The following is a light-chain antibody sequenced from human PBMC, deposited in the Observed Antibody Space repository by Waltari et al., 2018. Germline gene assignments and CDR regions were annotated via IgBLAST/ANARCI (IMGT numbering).Light chain of an antibody. J-gene: IGKJ1*01. Sequence: DIQMTQSPSSLSASVGDRVTITCRASQSVSNYFNWYQQKSGKAPKLLIYAASRLQSGVPARFSGSGSGTDFTLTISSLQPEDFATYYCQQSYTTPRTFGQGTKVEIK. V-gene: IGKV1-39*01. CDR3: QQSYTTPRT. CDR1: QSVSNY. CDR2: AAS.